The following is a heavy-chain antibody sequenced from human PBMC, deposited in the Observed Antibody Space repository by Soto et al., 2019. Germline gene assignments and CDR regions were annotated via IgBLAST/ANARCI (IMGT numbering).Heavy chain of an antibody. Sequence: SETLSLTCTVSGGSISSGGYYWSWIRQHPRKGLEWIGYISYSGSTYYNPSLESRVTISVDTSKNQFSLKLSSVTAADTAVYYCARDALSRDSIWGQGTLVTVSS. CDR1: GGSISSGGYY. J-gene: IGHJ4*02. CDR3: ARDALSRDSI. D-gene: IGHD3-22*01. V-gene: IGHV4-31*03. CDR2: ISYSGST.